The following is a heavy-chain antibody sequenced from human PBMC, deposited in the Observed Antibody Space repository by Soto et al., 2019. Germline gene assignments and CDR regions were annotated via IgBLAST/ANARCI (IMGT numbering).Heavy chain of an antibody. CDR3: ARSEAYGGMDV. Sequence: GSLRLSCAASGFTFSSYDMHWVRQATGKGLEWVSAIGTAGDTYYPGSVKGRFTISRENAKNSLYLQMNSLRAEDTAVYYCARSEAYGGMDVWGQGTTVTVSS. J-gene: IGHJ6*02. CDR1: GFTFSSYD. CDR2: IGTAGDT. D-gene: IGHD4-17*01. V-gene: IGHV3-13*01.